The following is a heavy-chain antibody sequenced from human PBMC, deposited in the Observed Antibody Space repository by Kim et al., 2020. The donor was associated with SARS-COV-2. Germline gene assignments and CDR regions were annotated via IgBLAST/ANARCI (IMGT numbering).Heavy chain of an antibody. CDR2: ISYDGSNK. D-gene: IGHD5-18*01. J-gene: IGHJ4*02. V-gene: IGHV3-30-3*01. CDR1: GFTFSSYA. Sequence: GGSLRLSCAASGFTFSSYAMHWVRQAPGKGLEWVAVISYDGSNKYYADSVKGRFTISRDNSKNTLYLQMNSLRSEHTDVYYCASDRDTAIAAYYDYCDQG. CDR3: ASDRDTAIAAYYDY.